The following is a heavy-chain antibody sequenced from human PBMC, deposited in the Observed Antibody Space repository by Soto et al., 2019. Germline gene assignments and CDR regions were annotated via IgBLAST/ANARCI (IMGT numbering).Heavy chain of an antibody. CDR2: IWYDGSNK. Sequence: GGSLRLSCAASGFTFSSYGMHWVRQAPGKGLEWVAVIWYDGSNKYYADSVKGRFTISRDNSKNTLYLQMNSLRAEDTAVYYCARAFLAAAAYGMDVWGQGTTVTVSS. CDR3: ARAFLAAAAYGMDV. D-gene: IGHD6-13*01. J-gene: IGHJ6*02. V-gene: IGHV3-33*01. CDR1: GFTFSSYG.